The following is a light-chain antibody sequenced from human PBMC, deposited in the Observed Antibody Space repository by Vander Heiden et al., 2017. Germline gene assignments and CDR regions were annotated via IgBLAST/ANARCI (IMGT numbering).Light chain of an antibody. CDR2: EVS. J-gene: IGLJ3*02. CDR3: CSYAGSSTLEV. V-gene: IGLV2-23*02. CDR1: SSDVGSYNL. Sequence: QSALTQPASVSGSPGQSITSSCTGTSSDVGSYNLVCWYQQYSGKAPKLMIYEVSKRPSGVSNRFSGSKSGSTASLTSSGLQAEDEADYYCCSYAGSSTLEVFGGGTKLTVL.